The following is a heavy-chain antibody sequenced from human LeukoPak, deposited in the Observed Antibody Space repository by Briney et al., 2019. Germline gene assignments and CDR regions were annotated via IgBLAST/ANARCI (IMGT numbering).Heavy chain of an antibody. V-gene: IGHV1-2*02. CDR1: GYTFTGYY. CDR2: INPNSGGT. Sequence: GASVKVSCKASGYTFTGYYMHWVRQAPGQGLEWMGWINPNSGGTNYAQKFQGRVTMTRDTSISTAYMELSRLRSDDTAVYHCARATIFGVVIPDYWGQGTLVTVSS. J-gene: IGHJ4*02. CDR3: ARATIFGVVIPDY. D-gene: IGHD3-3*01.